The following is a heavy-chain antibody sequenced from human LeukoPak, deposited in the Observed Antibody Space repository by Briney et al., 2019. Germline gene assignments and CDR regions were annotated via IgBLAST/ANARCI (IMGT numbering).Heavy chain of an antibody. CDR2: INPNSGGT. Sequence: ASVKVSCKASGYTFTGYYMHWVRQAPGQGLEWMGWINPNSGGTNYAQKFQGRVTMTRDTSISTAYMELSRLRSDDTAVYYCARDIVDTAMGFDWYFDLWGRGTLVTVSS. V-gene: IGHV1-2*02. D-gene: IGHD5-18*01. J-gene: IGHJ2*01. CDR1: GYTFTGYY. CDR3: ARDIVDTAMGFDWYFDL.